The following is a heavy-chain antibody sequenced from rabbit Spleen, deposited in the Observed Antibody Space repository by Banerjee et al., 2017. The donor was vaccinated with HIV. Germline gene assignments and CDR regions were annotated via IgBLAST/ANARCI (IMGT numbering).Heavy chain of an antibody. V-gene: IGHV1S47*01. J-gene: IGHJ4*01. D-gene: IGHD6-1*01. CDR1: GFSFSNSD. CDR3: ARDVGSYDYIDVYFSL. Sequence: QEQLVESGGGLVQPEGSLTLTCTASGFSFSNSDWICWVRQAPGKGLEWIGCIYNGDGTTYYARWVNGRFTISRSTSLNTVTLQMTSLTVADTATYFCARDVGSYDYIDVYFSLWGPGTLVTVS. CDR2: IYNGDGTT.